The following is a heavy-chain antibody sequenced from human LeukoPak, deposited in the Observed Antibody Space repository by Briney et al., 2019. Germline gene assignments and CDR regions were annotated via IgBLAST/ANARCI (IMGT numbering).Heavy chain of an antibody. J-gene: IGHJ4*02. CDR2: INHSGST. V-gene: IGHV4-34*01. CDR1: GGSFSGYY. Sequence: SETLSLTCAVYGGSFSGYYWSWLRQPPGKGLEWIGEINHSGSTNYNPSLKSRVTISVDTSKNQFSLKLSSVTAADTAVYYCARLIVGATREVYYFDYWGQGTLVTVSS. D-gene: IGHD1-26*01. CDR3: ARLIVGATREVYYFDY.